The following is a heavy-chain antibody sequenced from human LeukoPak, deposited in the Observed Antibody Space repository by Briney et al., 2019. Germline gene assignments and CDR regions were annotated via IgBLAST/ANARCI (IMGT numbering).Heavy chain of an antibody. Sequence: GSLRLSCAASGFTFSSYAMSWVRQAPGKGLEWVSAISGSGGSTYYADSVKGRFTISRDNSKNTLSLQMNSLRAEDTAVYYCAKNPRITIFGVATFDYWGQGTLVTVSS. D-gene: IGHD3-3*01. J-gene: IGHJ4*02. V-gene: IGHV3-23*01. CDR3: AKNPRITIFGVATFDY. CDR2: ISGSGGST. CDR1: GFTFSSYA.